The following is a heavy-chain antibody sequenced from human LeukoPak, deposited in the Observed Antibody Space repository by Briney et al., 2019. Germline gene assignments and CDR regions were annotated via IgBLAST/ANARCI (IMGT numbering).Heavy chain of an antibody. CDR2: ISFDGSNK. D-gene: IGHD6-13*01. CDR3: ARDKSPWGSSWFDAFDI. Sequence: GGSLRLSCAASGFTFSSYTVHWVRQAPGKGLEWVALISFDGSNKYYADSVKGRFTISRDNSKNTLYLQMNSLRAEDTAVYYCARDKSPWGSSWFDAFDIWGQGTMVTVSS. V-gene: IGHV3-30*04. CDR1: GFTFSSYT. J-gene: IGHJ3*02.